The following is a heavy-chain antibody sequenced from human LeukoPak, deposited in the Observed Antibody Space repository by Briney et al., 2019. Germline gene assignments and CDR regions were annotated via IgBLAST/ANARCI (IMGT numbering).Heavy chain of an antibody. CDR3: ARDNYYDSSGYYYEYFQH. D-gene: IGHD3-22*01. CDR1: GYSISSGYY. J-gene: IGHJ1*01. CDR2: IYTSGST. Sequence: SETLSLTCAVSGYSISSGYYWGWIRQPPGKGLEWIGRIYTSGSTNYNPSLKSRVTISVDTSKNQFSLKLSSVTAADTAVYYCARDNYYDSSGYYYEYFQHWGQGTLVTVSS. V-gene: IGHV4-38-2*02.